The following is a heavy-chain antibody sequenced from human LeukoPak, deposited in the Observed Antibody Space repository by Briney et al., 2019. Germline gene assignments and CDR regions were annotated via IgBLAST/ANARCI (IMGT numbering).Heavy chain of an antibody. CDR3: ARDPGGITLLRGVLPGGWLDP. V-gene: IGHV3-33*08. CDR1: GFTFSIYW. CDR2: IWSDGSDK. D-gene: IGHD3-10*01. J-gene: IGHJ5*02. Sequence: GGSLRLSCEASGFTFSIYWMSWVRQAPGKGLEWVAVIWSDGSDKFYADSVKGRFTISRDNSKNTLYLQMNSLRAEDTAVYYCARDPGGITLLRGVLPGGWLDPWGQGTLVTVSS.